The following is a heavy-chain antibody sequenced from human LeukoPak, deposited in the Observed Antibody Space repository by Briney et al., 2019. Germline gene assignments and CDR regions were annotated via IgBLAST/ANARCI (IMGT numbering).Heavy chain of an antibody. V-gene: IGHV1-46*01. CDR3: ARAPPYYYYMDV. Sequence: ASVKVSCKASGYTFTSYYMHWVRQAPGQGLEWMGIINPSGGSTSYAQKFQGRVTMTRDMSTSTVYVELSSLRSEDTAVYYCARAPPYYYYMDVWGKGTTVTVSS. CDR2: INPSGGST. CDR1: GYTFTSYY. J-gene: IGHJ6*03.